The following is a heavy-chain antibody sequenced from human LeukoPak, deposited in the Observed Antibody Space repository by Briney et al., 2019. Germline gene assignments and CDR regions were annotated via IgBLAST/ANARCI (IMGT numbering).Heavy chain of an antibody. D-gene: IGHD3-22*01. CDR1: GFTFSSYA. Sequence: PGGSLRLSCAASGFTFSSYAMHWVRQAPGKGLEWVAVISYDGSNKYYADSVKGRFTISRDNSKNTLYLQMNSLRAEDTAVYYCAGSVYYYDSSGYYALDYWGQGTLVTVSS. CDR3: AGSVYYYDSSGYYALDY. V-gene: IGHV3-30-3*01. J-gene: IGHJ4*02. CDR2: ISYDGSNK.